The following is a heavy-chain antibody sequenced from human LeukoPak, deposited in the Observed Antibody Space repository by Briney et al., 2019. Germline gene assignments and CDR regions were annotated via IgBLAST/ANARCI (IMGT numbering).Heavy chain of an antibody. CDR1: GFSLSTSGVG. J-gene: IGHJ4*02. CDR2: IYWDDDK. Sequence: SGPTLVNPTQTLTLTCTFSGFSLSTSGVGVGWIRQPLGKALEWLALIYWDDDKRYSPSLKSRLTITKDTSKNQVVLTMTNMDPVDTATYYCAHNRNLITFGGVIVRLDYWGQGTLVTVSS. CDR3: AHNRNLITFGGVIVRLDY. D-gene: IGHD3-16*02. V-gene: IGHV2-5*02.